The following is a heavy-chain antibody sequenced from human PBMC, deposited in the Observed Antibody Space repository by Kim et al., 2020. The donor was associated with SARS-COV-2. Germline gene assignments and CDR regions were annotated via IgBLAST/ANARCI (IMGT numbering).Heavy chain of an antibody. V-gene: IGHV1-18*01. D-gene: IGHD3-10*01. Sequence: ASVKVSCKASGYTFTSYGISWVRQAPGQGLEWMGWISAYNGNTNYAQKLQGRVTMTTDTSTSTAYMELRSLRSDDTAVYYCARDLSFIITMVRELGYYYYYYGMDVWGQGTTVTVSS. J-gene: IGHJ6*02. CDR3: ARDLSFIITMVRELGYYYYYYGMDV. CDR2: ISAYNGNT. CDR1: GYTFTSYG.